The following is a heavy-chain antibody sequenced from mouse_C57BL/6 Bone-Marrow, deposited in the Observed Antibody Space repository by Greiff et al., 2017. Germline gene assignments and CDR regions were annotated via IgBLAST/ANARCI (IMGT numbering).Heavy chain of an antibody. J-gene: IGHJ2*01. CDR3: TRIKLPDYCDY. Sequence: VQLQQSGAELVRPGASVKLSCTASGFNIKDYYMHWVQQRPEQGLEWIGSIDPEDGDTEYAPKFQGKATMTTDKSSNTAYLQLSSMTSEDTAVYYCTRIKLPDYCDYWGQGTTLTVSS. D-gene: IGHD2-4*01. V-gene: IGHV14-1*01. CDR1: GFNIKDYY. CDR2: IDPEDGDT.